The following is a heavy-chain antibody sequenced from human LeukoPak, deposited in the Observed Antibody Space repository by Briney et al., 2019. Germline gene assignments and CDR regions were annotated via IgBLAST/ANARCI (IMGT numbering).Heavy chain of an antibody. Sequence: ASVKVSCKVSGYTLTELSMHWVRQAPGKGLEWMGGFDPEDGETLYAHKFQGRVTMTEATSTDTAYMELSSLRSEDTAVYYCATDQRGAGLGFRYGSGSYNGMDVWGQGTTVTVSS. CDR3: ATDQRGAGLGFRYGSGSYNGMDV. D-gene: IGHD3-10*01. J-gene: IGHJ6*02. CDR2: FDPEDGET. CDR1: GYTLTELS. V-gene: IGHV1-24*01.